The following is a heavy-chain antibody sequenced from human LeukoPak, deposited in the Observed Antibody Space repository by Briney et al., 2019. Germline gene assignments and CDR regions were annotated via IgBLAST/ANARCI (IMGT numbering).Heavy chain of an antibody. CDR1: GFTFSSYA. D-gene: IGHD2-2*01. CDR2: IRFGGHNE. J-gene: IGHJ6*03. V-gene: IGHV3-30*02. Sequence: PGGSLRLSCAASGFTFSSYAMHWVRQAPGKGLEWVAFIRFGGHNEYYADSVEGRFTISRDNSKNTLYLQMNSLRAEDTAVYYCAKASRCSSPTCYSDYFYYYMDVWGKGTTVTVSS. CDR3: AKASRCSSPTCYSDYFYYYMDV.